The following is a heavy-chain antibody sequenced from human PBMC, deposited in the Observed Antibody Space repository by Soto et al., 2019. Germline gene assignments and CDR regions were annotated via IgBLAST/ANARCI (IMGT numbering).Heavy chain of an antibody. Sequence: SETLPLTCTVSGGSISSYYWSWIRQPPGKGLEWIGYIYHSGSSNYNPSLKSRVTILLDTSKNQLYLQMNSLRAEDTAVYYCVQTTGWPGFVFWGQGTLVTVFS. D-gene: IGHD6-19*01. J-gene: IGHJ4*02. CDR1: GGSISSYY. CDR2: IYHSGSS. V-gene: IGHV4-59*08. CDR3: VQTTGWPGFVF.